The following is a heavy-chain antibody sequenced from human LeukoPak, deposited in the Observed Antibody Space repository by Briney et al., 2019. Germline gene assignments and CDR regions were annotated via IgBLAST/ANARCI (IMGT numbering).Heavy chain of an antibody. Sequence: GGSLRLSCAASGFTFSSYSMSWVRQAPGKGLEWVSAISGSGGSTYYADPVKGRFTISRDNSKNTLYLQMNSLRAEDTDVYYCASARHYYYDSSRYLDYWGQGTLVTVSS. V-gene: IGHV3-23*01. CDR3: ASARHYYYDSSRYLDY. CDR1: GFTFSSYS. J-gene: IGHJ4*02. CDR2: ISGSGGST. D-gene: IGHD3-22*01.